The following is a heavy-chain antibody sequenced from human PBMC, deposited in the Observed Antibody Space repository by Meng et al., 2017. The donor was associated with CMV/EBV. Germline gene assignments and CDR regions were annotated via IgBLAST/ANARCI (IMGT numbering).Heavy chain of an antibody. V-gene: IGHV3-30*02. CDR2: IRYDGSST. Sequence: GESLKISCAASGFTFDIYGLHWARPAPGKGLEWVAFIRYDGSSTYSPDSVKGRFTISRDNSKNTMYLQMNSLTTEDTAIYYCAKDPWVRQLNTSPGFDYWGQGTLVTVSS. CDR3: AKDPWVRQLNTSPGFDY. D-gene: IGHD2-2*01. J-gene: IGHJ4*01. CDR1: GFTFDIYG.